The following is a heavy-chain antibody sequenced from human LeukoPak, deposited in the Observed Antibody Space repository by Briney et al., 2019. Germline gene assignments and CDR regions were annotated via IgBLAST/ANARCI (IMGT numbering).Heavy chain of an antibody. D-gene: IGHD3-3*01. J-gene: IGHJ6*02. V-gene: IGHV4-4*02. CDR3: ARVRQDYDFWSGYYYGMDV. Sequence: PSGTLSLTCVVSGGSINNKNWWNWVRQPPGKGLEWIGEIFHTGSTNYNPSLKSRVSISVDKSKNQFSLQLNSVTAADTAVYYCARVRQDYDFWSGYYYGMDVWGQGTTVTVSS. CDR1: GGSINNKNW. CDR2: IFHTGST.